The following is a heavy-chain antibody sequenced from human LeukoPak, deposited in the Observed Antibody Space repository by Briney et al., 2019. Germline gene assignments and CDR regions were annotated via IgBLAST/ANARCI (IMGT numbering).Heavy chain of an antibody. V-gene: IGHV3-30*02. CDR2: ILSDGSKE. D-gene: IGHD5-24*01. J-gene: IGHJ4*02. CDR1: GFTFSSYG. CDR3: AKDAGDGYNWCSY. Sequence: GGSLILSCAASGFTFSSYGMHWVRQAPGKGLEWVAVILSDGSKEFYTDSVKGRFTISRDNSKNTLYLQMNSLRAEDTAVYYCAKDAGDGYNWCSYWGQGTLVTVSS.